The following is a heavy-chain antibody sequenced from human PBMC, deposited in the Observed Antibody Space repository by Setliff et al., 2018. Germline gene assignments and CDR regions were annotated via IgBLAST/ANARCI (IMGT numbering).Heavy chain of an antibody. CDR2: IYHNGNT. Sequence: PSETLSLTCTVSGGSIRPYFWSWIRQPPGKGLEWIGYIYHNGNTNFNPSLKTLVTMSVDPSKNQFALNLRSVTAADTSVYYCVRDRTAYSYGLDVWAQGTTVTVSS. J-gene: IGHJ6*02. V-gene: IGHV4-59*01. CDR1: GGSIRPYF. D-gene: IGHD2-15*01. CDR3: VRDRTAYSYGLDV.